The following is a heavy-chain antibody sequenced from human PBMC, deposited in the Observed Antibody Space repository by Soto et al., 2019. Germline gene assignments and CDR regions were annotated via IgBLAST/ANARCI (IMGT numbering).Heavy chain of an antibody. D-gene: IGHD3-3*01. Sequence: PSESRSLTCTVSVGSISSRSYYWAWLRQPRGKGLEWIRPMYHSGSTYYSPSLNTRITISAYTSKPQSSLNLSCVTAADTAIYSCATHSPAHYYDFWSRGYYYYSMNAWGQASTVTV. CDR3: ATHSPAHYYDFWSRGYYYYSMNA. V-gene: IGHV4-39*01. CDR2: MYHSGST. J-gene: IGHJ6*02. CDR1: VGSISSRSYY.